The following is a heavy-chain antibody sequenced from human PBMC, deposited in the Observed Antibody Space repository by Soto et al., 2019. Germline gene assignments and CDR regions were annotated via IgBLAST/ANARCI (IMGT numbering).Heavy chain of an antibody. D-gene: IGHD6-19*01. CDR3: VQTTGWPGFDF. CDR2: ISGGGTT. Sequence: EVQLVESGGGLIQPGGSLRLSCAASGFAVSSKYMTWVRQAPGKGLEWVSVISGGGTTYYADSVKGRFTISRDTSKNTLYLQRNSLRAEDTAVYYCVQTTGWPGFDFWGQGTLVTVSS. J-gene: IGHJ4*02. V-gene: IGHV3-53*01. CDR1: GFAVSSKY.